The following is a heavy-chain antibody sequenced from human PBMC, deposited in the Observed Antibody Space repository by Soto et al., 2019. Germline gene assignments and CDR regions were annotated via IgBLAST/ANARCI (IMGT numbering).Heavy chain of an antibody. V-gene: IGHV3-23*01. J-gene: IGHJ4*02. CDR3: ASRLFDFRSGRPHEIDC. CDR1: GFTFSSYA. Sequence: PGGSLRLSCAASGFTFSSYAMTWVRQAPGKGLEWVSSISGSGGSTCYADSVKGRLTISRDNSKNTLFLQVNSLRVEDTAVYYCASRLFDFRSGRPHEIDCCGQGALVSLS. CDR2: ISGSGGST. D-gene: IGHD3-3*01.